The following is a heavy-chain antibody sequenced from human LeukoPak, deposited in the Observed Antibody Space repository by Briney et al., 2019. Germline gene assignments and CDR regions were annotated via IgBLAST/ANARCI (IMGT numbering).Heavy chain of an antibody. CDR1: GFTFSSFG. D-gene: IGHD4-11*01. CDR2: TSYDGSNK. CDR3: AKAIRPQLTSNYFDD. Sequence: GRSLRLSCAASGFTFSSFGMHWVRQAPGKGLEWVALTSYDGSNKDYADSVRGRFTISRDNSKNTLYLQMNSLRAEDTAVYYCAKAIRPQLTSNYFDDWGQGTRVTVSS. V-gene: IGHV3-30*18. J-gene: IGHJ4*02.